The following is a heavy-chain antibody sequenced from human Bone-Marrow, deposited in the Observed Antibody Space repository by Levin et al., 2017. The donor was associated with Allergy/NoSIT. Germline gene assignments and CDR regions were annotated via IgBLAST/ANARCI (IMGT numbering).Heavy chain of an antibody. D-gene: IGHD2-2*01. V-gene: IGHV3-30*03. Sequence: QAGGSLRLSCAASGFPFSGYGMHWVRQAPGKGLEWAAVVSSDGSVQYYADSVKGRFTISRDNSKHTLYLQMNSLRPEDAAVYYCTREGQVDKFCFDLWGRGTPVTVSS. CDR3: TREGQVDKFCFDL. CDR2: VSSDGSVQ. CDR1: GFPFSGYG. J-gene: IGHJ2*01.